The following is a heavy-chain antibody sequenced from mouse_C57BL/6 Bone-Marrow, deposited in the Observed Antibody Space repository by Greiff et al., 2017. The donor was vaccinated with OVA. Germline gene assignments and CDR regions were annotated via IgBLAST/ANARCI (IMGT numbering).Heavy chain of an antibody. J-gene: IGHJ2*01. V-gene: IGHV14-2*01. Sequence: EVQGVESGAELVKPGASVKLSCTASGFNIKDYYMHWVKQRTEQGLEWIGRIDPEDGETKYAPKFQGKATITADTSSNTAYLQLSSLTSEDTAVYYCVLGCGNSFDYWGQGTTLTVSS. CDR2: IDPEDGET. CDR3: VLGCGNSFDY. CDR1: GFNIKDYY. D-gene: IGHD1-1*02.